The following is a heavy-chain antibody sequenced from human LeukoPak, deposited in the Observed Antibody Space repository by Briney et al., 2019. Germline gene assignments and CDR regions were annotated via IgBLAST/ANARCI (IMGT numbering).Heavy chain of an antibody. CDR2: INSDGSST. Sequence: GGSLRLSCAASGFTFSSYWMHWVRQAPGKGLVWVSRINSDGSSTSYADSVKGRFTISRDNAKNTLYLQMNRLRAEDTAVYYCARVGYSYGLGYYWGQGTLVTVSS. CDR1: GFTFSSYW. V-gene: IGHV3-74*01. CDR3: ARVGYSYGLGYY. J-gene: IGHJ4*02. D-gene: IGHD5-18*01.